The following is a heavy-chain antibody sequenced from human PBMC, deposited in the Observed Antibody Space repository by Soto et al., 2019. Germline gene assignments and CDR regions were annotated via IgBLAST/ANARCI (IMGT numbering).Heavy chain of an antibody. CDR1: GGSISRCGYY. Sequence: SETLSLTCTVSGGSISRCGYYWSWIRQHPGKGLEWIGYIYYSGTTYYNPSLKSRVTISVDTSKNQFSLKLDSVTAADTARYYCARENGYGKVXYWGQGALVTVSS. CDR3: ARENGYGKVXY. V-gene: IGHV4-31*03. CDR2: IYYSGTT. J-gene: IGHJ4*02. D-gene: IGHD5-12*01.